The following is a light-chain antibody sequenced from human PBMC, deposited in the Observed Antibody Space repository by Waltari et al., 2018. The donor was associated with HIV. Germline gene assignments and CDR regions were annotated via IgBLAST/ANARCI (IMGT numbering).Light chain of an antibody. V-gene: IGKV1-NL1*01. CDR1: QGISNS. J-gene: IGKJ1*01. CDR3: HQYYSTRT. CDR2: AAS. Sequence: QMTQSPSSLSASVGDRVTITCRASQGISNSLAWYQQKPGKAPKLLLYAASRLESGVPSRFSGSGSGTDYTLTISSLQPEDFATYYCHQYYSTRTFGQGTKVEIK.